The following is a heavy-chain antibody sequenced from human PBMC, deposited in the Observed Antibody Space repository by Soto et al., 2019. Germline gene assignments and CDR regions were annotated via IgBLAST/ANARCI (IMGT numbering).Heavy chain of an antibody. CDR1: GFTFGDFA. J-gene: IGHJ4*02. V-gene: IGHV3-9*01. Sequence: EVRLVESGGGLVQPGKSLRLSCAASGFTFGDFAMHWVRQTPGKGLEWVAVISRNSGAVDYADSVKGRFTISRDDAKNSLYLQMGSLITDDTALYFCAKGHTEYPRTSFEFDVWGQGSLITVSS. D-gene: IGHD2-2*01. CDR2: ISRNSGAV. CDR3: AKGHTEYPRTSFEFDV.